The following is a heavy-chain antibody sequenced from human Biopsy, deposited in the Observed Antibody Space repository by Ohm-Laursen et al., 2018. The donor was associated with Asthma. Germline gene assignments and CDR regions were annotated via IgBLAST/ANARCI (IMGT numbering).Heavy chain of an antibody. V-gene: IGHV4-30-2*01. CDR1: GGSISSGGFS. CDR3: ARVKDGYNFDY. CDR2: IYHSGST. Sequence: SETLSLTCAVSGGSISSGGFSWGWVPQPPGEGLGWVGYIYHSGSTYYNPSLKSRVTISVDRSKNQFSLKLSSVTAADTAVYYCARVKDGYNFDYWGQGTLVTVSS. J-gene: IGHJ4*02. D-gene: IGHD5-24*01.